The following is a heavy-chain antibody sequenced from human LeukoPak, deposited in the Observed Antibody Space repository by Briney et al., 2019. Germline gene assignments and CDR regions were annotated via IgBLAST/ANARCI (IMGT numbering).Heavy chain of an antibody. J-gene: IGHJ4*02. CDR1: GFTFSSYW. D-gene: IGHD3-10*01. CDR2: IKQDGSEK. V-gene: IGHV3-7*03. Sequence: PGGSLRLSCAASGFTFSSYWMSWVRQAPGKGLEWVANIKQDGSEKDYVDSVKGRFTISRDNAKNSLYLQMNSLRAEDTAVYYCARDGLLWFGELPCFDYWGQGTLVTVSS. CDR3: ARDGLLWFGELPCFDY.